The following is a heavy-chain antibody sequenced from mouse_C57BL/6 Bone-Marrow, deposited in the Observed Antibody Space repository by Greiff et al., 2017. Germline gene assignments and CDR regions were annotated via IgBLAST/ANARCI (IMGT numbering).Heavy chain of an antibody. CDR3: SSSGVWVFAY. CDR1: GYTFTSYW. CDR2: IYPSDSAT. D-gene: IGHD3-2*02. J-gene: IGHJ3*01. V-gene: IGHV1-61*01. Sequence: QVQLQQPGAELVRPGSSVKLSCKASGYTFTSYWMDWVKQRPGQGLEWIGNIYPSDSATPYTQKFKDKATLTVAKSSSTAYMQLSSLTSEDAAVYYCSSSGVWVFAYWGQGTLVTGAA.